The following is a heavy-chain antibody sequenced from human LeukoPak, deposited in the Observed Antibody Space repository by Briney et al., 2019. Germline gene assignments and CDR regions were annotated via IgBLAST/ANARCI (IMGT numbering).Heavy chain of an antibody. D-gene: IGHD6-13*01. Sequence: SVKVSCKASGGTFSSYAISWVRQAPGQGLEWMGGIIPIFGTANYAQKFQGKVTITADESTSTAYMELSSLRSEDTAVYYCAREAAAAGRSGWFDPWGQGTLVTVSS. CDR3: AREAAAAGRSGWFDP. CDR1: GGTFSSYA. J-gene: IGHJ5*02. CDR2: IIPIFGTA. V-gene: IGHV1-69*13.